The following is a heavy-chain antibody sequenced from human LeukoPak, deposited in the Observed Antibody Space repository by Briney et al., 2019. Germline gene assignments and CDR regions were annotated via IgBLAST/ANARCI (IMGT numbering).Heavy chain of an antibody. V-gene: IGHV3-30*03. CDR1: GFTFSSYG. CDR3: ARSDYYDSSGYYYY. Sequence: GGSLRLSCAASGFTFSSYGMHWVRQAPGKGLEWVAVISYDGSNKYYADSVKGRFTISRDNSKNTLYLQMNSLRAEDTAVYYCARSDYYDSSGYYYYWGQGTLVTVS. J-gene: IGHJ4*02. D-gene: IGHD3-22*01. CDR2: ISYDGSNK.